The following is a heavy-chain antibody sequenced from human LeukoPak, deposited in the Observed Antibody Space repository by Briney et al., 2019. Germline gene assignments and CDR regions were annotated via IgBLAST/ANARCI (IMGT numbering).Heavy chain of an antibody. J-gene: IGHJ4*02. CDR1: GFTFSSYS. V-gene: IGHV3-48*01. Sequence: EGSLRLSCAASGFTFSSYSMNWVRQAPGKGLEWVSYISSSSSTIYYADSVKGRFTISRDNAKNSLYLQMNGLRAEDTAVYYCARDPGHVSGSYIRDYWGQGTLVTVSS. D-gene: IGHD1-26*01. CDR2: ISSSSSTI. CDR3: ARDPGHVSGSYIRDY.